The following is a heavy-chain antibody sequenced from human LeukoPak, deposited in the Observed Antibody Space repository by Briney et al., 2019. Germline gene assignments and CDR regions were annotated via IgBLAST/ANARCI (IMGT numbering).Heavy chain of an antibody. D-gene: IGHD4-11*01. Sequence: GGSLRLSCAASGFTFSSYAMSWVRQAPGKGLEWVSTISGSDSSTYYADSVRGRFTISRDNSKNTLYLQMNSLRAEDTAVYYCAKDTTVTTPAYFDYWGQGTLVTVSS. J-gene: IGHJ4*02. CDR2: ISGSDSST. CDR1: GFTFSSYA. V-gene: IGHV3-23*01. CDR3: AKDTTVTTPAYFDY.